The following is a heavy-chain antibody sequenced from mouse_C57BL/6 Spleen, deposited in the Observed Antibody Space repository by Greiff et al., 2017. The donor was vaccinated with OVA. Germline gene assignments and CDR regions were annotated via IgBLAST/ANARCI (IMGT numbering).Heavy chain of an antibody. CDR3: ARSGYYGSSYEFAY. CDR1: GYAFTNYL. D-gene: IGHD1-1*01. J-gene: IGHJ3*01. CDR2: INPGSGGT. V-gene: IGHV1-54*01. Sequence: QVQLQQSGAELVRPGTSVKVSCKASGYAFTNYLIEWVKQRPGQGLEWIGVINPGSGGTNYNEKFKGKAPLTADKSSSTAYMQLSSLTSEDSAVYFCARSGYYGSSYEFAYWGQGTLVTVSA.